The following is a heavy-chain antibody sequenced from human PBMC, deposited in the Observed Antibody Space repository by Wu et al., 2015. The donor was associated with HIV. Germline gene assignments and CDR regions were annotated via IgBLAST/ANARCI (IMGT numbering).Heavy chain of an antibody. CDR3: ARNLGEMTIS. Sequence: QVQLVQSGAEMKKPGSSVKVSCKTSGGIFSSSAIAWVRQAPGQGLEWMGVINPGGVKVSYAQKFQGRVTMTSDTSTTAVYMELDSLRSEDTAVYYCARNLGEMTISWGQGTLVTVSS. V-gene: IGHV1-46*01. D-gene: IGHD5-24*01. CDR1: GGIFSSSA. CDR2: INPGGVKV. J-gene: IGHJ1*01.